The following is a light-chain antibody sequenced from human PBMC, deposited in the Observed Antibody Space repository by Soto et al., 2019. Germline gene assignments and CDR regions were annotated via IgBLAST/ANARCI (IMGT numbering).Light chain of an antibody. V-gene: IGLV2-14*01. J-gene: IGLJ1*01. CDR2: EVS. CDR1: SSDVGGYNY. CDR3: SSYTSSSPYV. Sequence: QPVLTQPASVSGSPGQSITISCTGTSSDVGGYNYVSWYQQHPGKAPKLMIYEVSNRPSGVSNRSSGSKSGNTASLTISGLQAEDEADYYCSSYTSSSPYVFGTGTKVTVL.